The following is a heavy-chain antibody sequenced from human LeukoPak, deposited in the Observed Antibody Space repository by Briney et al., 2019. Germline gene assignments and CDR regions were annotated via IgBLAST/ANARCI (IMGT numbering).Heavy chain of an antibody. V-gene: IGHV4-34*01. Sequence: KPSETLSLTCAVYGGSFSGYYWSWIRQPPGKGLEWIGEINRSGSTNYNPSLKSRVTISVDTSKNQFSLKLSSVTAADTAVYYCARGRATNGYSSSWYVRGYYYYGMDVWGQGTTVTVSS. CDR1: GGSFSGYY. CDR2: INRSGST. D-gene: IGHD6-13*01. J-gene: IGHJ6*02. CDR3: ARGRATNGYSSSWYVRGYYYYGMDV.